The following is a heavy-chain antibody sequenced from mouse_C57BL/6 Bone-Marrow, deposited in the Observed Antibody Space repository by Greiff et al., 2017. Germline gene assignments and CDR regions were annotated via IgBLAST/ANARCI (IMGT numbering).Heavy chain of an antibody. D-gene: IGHD1-1*01. CDR3: ARGGYYGRAYFDY. CDR2: INPNNGGT. V-gene: IGHV1-22*01. Sequence: DVKLVESGPELVKPGASVKMSCKASGYTFTDYNMHWVKQSHGKSLEWIGYINPNNGGTSYNQKFKGKATLTVNKSSSTAYMELRSLTSEDSAVYYCARGGYYGRAYFDYWGQGTTLTVSS. J-gene: IGHJ2*01. CDR1: GYTFTDYN.